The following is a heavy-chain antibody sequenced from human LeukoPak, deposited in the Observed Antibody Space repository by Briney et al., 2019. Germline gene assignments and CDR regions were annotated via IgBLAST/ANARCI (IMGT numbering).Heavy chain of an antibody. CDR2: IPRNGGST. CDR1: GFTFSSYA. J-gene: IGHJ6*03. Sequence: GGSLRLSCAASGFTFSSYAMSWVRQAPGKGLEWVSSIPRNGGSTYYADSVKGRFTISRDNSKNTLYVQMNSLRVDDTAVYYCAKAPRFGDHAAEYFYYYMDVWGKGTTVTVSS. D-gene: IGHD3-16*01. V-gene: IGHV3-23*01. CDR3: AKAPRFGDHAAEYFYYYMDV.